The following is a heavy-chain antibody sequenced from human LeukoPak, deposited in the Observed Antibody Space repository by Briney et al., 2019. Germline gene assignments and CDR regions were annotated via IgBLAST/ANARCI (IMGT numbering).Heavy chain of an antibody. D-gene: IGHD6-19*01. CDR2: IYYSGST. Sequence: PSETLSLTCTVSGGSISSYYWSWIRQPPGKGLEWIGSIYYSGSTYYNPSLKSRVTISVDTSKNQFSLKLSSVTAADTAVYYCARSLRVAVADYWGQGTLVTVSS. J-gene: IGHJ4*02. CDR3: ARSLRVAVADY. V-gene: IGHV4-39*01. CDR1: GGSISSYY.